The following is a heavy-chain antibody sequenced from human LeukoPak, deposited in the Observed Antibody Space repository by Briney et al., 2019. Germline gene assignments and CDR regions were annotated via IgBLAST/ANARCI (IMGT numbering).Heavy chain of an antibody. CDR1: GGTFSSYV. V-gene: IGHV1-69*13. J-gene: IGHJ3*02. Sequence: ASVKVSCKASGGTFSSYVISWVRQAPGQGLEWMGGIIPIFGTANYAQKFQGRVTITADESTSTAYMEMSSLRSDDTAVYYCARGQTGYSSGWQADAFDIWGQGTMVTVSS. D-gene: IGHD6-19*01. CDR3: ARGQTGYSSGWQADAFDI. CDR2: IIPIFGTA.